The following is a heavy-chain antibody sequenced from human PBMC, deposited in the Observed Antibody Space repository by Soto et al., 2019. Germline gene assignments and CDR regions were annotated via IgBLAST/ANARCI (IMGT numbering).Heavy chain of an antibody. CDR3: ARDPNIVATITAIYYYYGMDV. CDR1: GFTFSTYW. D-gene: IGHD5-12*01. J-gene: IGHJ6*02. Sequence: GGSLRLSFAASGFTFSTYWMSWVRQAPGKGLEWVANIKQDGSEKYYVDSVKGRFTISRDNAKNSLYLQMNSLRAEDTAVYYCARDPNIVATITAIYYYYGMDVWGQGT. CDR2: IKQDGSEK. V-gene: IGHV3-7*01.